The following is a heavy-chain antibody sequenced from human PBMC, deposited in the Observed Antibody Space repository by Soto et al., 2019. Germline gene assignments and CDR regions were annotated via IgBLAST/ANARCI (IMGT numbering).Heavy chain of an antibody. V-gene: IGHV1-8*01. CDR3: ARRWSGYYVGYMDV. D-gene: IGHD3-3*01. J-gene: IGHJ6*03. CDR2: MNPNSGNT. Sequence: GASVKVSCKASGYTFTSYDINWVRQATGQGLGWMGWMNPNSGNTGYAQKFQGRVTMTRNTSINTAYMELSSLRSEDTAVYYCARRWSGYYVGYMDVWGKGTPVTVSS. CDR1: GYTFTSYD.